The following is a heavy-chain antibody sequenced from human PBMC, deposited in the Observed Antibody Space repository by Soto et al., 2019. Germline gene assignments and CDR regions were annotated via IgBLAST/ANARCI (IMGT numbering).Heavy chain of an antibody. CDR1: GFSLDTSGVG. J-gene: IGHJ6*02. Sequence: QITLKESGPALVKPTQTLTLTCSFSGFSLDTSGVGVGWIRQPPGKALEWLALIYWDGNKRYSPFLKSRLTITKDSSINQVVLTMTNMDPADTGTYYCAHDTLNYYGMDVWGQGTTVTVSS. V-gene: IGHV2-5*02. D-gene: IGHD2-8*01. CDR3: AHDTLNYYGMDV. CDR2: IYWDGNK.